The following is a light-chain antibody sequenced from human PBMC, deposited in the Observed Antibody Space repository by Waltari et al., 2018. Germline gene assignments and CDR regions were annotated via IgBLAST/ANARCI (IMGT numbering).Light chain of an antibody. J-gene: IGLJ3*02. CDR3: QSYDGLRRCV. CDR1: SSNLGANHD. Sequence: QSLLTQPPSVSGAPGLRANISCTGSSSNLGANHDVNWYRQLPGTAPKLLIYGNTNLPSGVPDRFSASTSRASAALAISGLQAEDEAECYCQSYDGLRRCVFVGGTMVTVL. V-gene: IGLV1-40*01. CDR2: GNT.